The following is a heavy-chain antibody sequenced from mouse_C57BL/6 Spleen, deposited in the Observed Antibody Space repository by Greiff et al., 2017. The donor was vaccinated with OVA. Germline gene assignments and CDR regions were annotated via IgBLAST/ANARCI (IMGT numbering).Heavy chain of an antibody. D-gene: IGHD1-1*01. V-gene: IGHV1-82*01. Sequence: VQLQQSGPELVKPGASVKISCKASGYAFSSSWMNWVKQRPGKGLEWIGRIYPGDGDPNYNGKFKGKATLTADKASSTAYMQLSSRTSEDSAVYFCARSITTVVARYFDVWGTGTTVTVSS. J-gene: IGHJ1*03. CDR2: IYPGDGDP. CDR1: GYAFSSSW. CDR3: ARSITTVVARYFDV.